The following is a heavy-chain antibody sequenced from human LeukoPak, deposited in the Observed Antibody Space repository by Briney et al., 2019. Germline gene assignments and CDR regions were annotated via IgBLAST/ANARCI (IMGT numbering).Heavy chain of an antibody. CDR1: GGSISSGGYS. J-gene: IGHJ6*02. V-gene: IGHV4-30-2*01. CDR3: ARDQPYYGMDV. CDR2: IYHSGST. Sequence: SQTLSLTCAVSGGSISSGGYSWSWIRQPPGKGLEWIGYIYHSGSTYYNPSLKSRVTISVDRSKNQFSLKLSSVTAADTAVYYCARDQPYYGMDVWGQGTTVTVSS.